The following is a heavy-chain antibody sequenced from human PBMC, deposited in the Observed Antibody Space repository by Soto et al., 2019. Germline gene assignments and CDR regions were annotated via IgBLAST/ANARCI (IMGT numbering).Heavy chain of an antibody. J-gene: IGHJ3*02. CDR1: GGSICSGVYY. CDR3: AREGSADAFDI. V-gene: IGHV4-31*11. D-gene: IGHD1-26*01. Sequence: SETMSLTCAVSGGSICSGVYYWSWNRQHPGKGLEWIGYIYYSGSTYYNPSLKSRVTISVDTSKNQFSLKLSSVTAADTAVYYCAREGSADAFDIWGQGTMVTVSS. CDR2: IYYSGST.